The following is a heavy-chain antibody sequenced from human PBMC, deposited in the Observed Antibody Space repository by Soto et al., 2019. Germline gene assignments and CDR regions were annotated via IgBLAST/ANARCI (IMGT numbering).Heavy chain of an antibody. CDR3: ARDRDYGDYFRDYYYYGMDV. V-gene: IGHV4-30-4*02. J-gene: IGHJ6*02. D-gene: IGHD4-17*01. CDR1: GGSISSGDYY. Sequence: PSDTLSLTCTVSGGSISSGDYYWSWILQPPGKGLEWIGYIYYSGSTYYNPSLKSRVTISVDTSKNQFSLKLSSVTAADTAVYYCARDRDYGDYFRDYYYYGMDVWGQGTTVTVSS. CDR2: IYYSGST.